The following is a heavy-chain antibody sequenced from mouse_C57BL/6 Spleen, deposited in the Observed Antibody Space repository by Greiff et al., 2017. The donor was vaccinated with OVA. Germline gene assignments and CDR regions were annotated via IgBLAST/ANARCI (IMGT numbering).Heavy chain of an antibody. Sequence: VKLQQSGAELARPGASVKMSCKASGYTFTSYTMHWVKQRPGQGLEWIGCINPSSGYTKYNQKFKDKATLTADKSSSTAYMQLSSLTSEDSAVYYCARDGSSYRDYWGQGTTLTVSS. CDR1: GYTFTSYT. CDR2: INPSSGYT. D-gene: IGHD1-1*01. V-gene: IGHV1-4*01. CDR3: ARDGSSYRDY. J-gene: IGHJ2*01.